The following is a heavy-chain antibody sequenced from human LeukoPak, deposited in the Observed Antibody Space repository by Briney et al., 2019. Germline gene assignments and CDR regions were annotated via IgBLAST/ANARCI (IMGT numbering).Heavy chain of an antibody. CDR3: TRGRGYSYGWIGEKLLDY. CDR1: GFTFSKHW. CDR2: INSDGSST. V-gene: IGHV3-74*01. Sequence: PGGSLRLSCAASGFTFSKHWMHWVRHAPGKGLVWVSRINSDGSSTTYADSVKGRFTISRDNAKNTLYLQMNSLKTEDTAVYYCTRGRGYSYGWIGEKLLDYWGQGTLVTVSS. J-gene: IGHJ4*02. D-gene: IGHD5-18*01.